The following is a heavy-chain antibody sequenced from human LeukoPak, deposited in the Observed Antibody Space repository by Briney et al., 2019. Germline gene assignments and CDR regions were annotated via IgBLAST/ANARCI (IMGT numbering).Heavy chain of an antibody. CDR1: GYSFTSYW. D-gene: IGHD3-22*01. CDR2: IDPSDSYT. V-gene: IGHV5-10-1*01. CDR3: ARLFQTALYYYDSSGYYAGLDY. Sequence: GESLKISCKGSGYSFTSYWISWVRQMPGKGLEWMGRIDPSDSYTNYSPSFQGHVTISADKSISTAYLQWSSLKASDTAMYYCARLFQTALYYYDSSGYYAGLDYWGQGTLVTVSS. J-gene: IGHJ4*02.